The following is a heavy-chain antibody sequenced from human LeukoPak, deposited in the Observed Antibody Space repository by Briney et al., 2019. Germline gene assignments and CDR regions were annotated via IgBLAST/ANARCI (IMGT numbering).Heavy chain of an antibody. D-gene: IGHD3-22*01. CDR1: GGSISSSSYY. J-gene: IGHJ4*02. V-gene: IGHV4-39*01. CDR2: IYYSGST. Sequence: KPSETLSLTCTVSGGSISSSSYYWGWIRQPPGKGLEWIGSIYYSGSTYYNPSLKSRVTIPIDTSKNQFSLKLSSVTAADTAVYYCARHGDYYDSSGPLDYWGQGTLVTVSS. CDR3: ARHGDYYDSSGPLDY.